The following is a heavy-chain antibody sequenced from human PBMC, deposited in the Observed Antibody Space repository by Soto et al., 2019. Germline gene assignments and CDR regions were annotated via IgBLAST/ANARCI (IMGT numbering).Heavy chain of an antibody. CDR3: AKERGYCSGGSCSSEAIFGVLLFNI. J-gene: IGHJ3*02. Sequence: GGSLRLSCAASGFTFSSYGMHWVRQAPGKGLEWVAVISYDGSNKYYADSVKGRFTISRDNSKNTLYLQMNSLRAEDTAVYYCAKERGYCSGGSCSSEAIFGVLLFNIWGQGTMVTVS. D-gene: IGHD2-15*01. CDR2: ISYDGSNK. CDR1: GFTFSSYG. V-gene: IGHV3-30*18.